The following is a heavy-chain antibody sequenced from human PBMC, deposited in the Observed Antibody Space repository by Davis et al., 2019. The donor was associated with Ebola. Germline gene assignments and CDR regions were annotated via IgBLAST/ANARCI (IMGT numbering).Heavy chain of an antibody. D-gene: IGHD3-3*01. Sequence: HRESLKISCTASGYSFITHWMSWVRQMPGKGLEWMGRIDPGDSYTDYSPSFQGHVSISADRSTNTAYLQWRSLRASDTGTYYCAPTIFGVPQPWGQGTLVTVSS. CDR3: APTIFGVPQP. V-gene: IGHV5-10-1*01. CDR1: GYSFITHW. CDR2: IDPGDSYT. J-gene: IGHJ5*02.